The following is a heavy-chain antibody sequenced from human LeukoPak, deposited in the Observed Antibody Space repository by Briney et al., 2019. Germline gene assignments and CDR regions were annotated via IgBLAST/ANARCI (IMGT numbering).Heavy chain of an antibody. CDR1: GFTVSSKY. CDR2: IYSGGST. V-gene: IGHV3-53*01. CDR3: ASYHYEPYNYFDY. Sequence: GGSLRLSCAASGFTVSSKYMRWVRQAPGKVLEWVAVIYSGGSTYYADSVKGRFTISRDNSKNTLYLQMNSLRAEDTAVYYCASYHYEPYNYFDYWGQGTLVTVSS. D-gene: IGHD3-16*01. J-gene: IGHJ4*02.